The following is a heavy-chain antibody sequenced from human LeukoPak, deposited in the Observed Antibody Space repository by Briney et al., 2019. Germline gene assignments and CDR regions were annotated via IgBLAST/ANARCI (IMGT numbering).Heavy chain of an antibody. CDR2: IYYSGST. V-gene: IGHV4-39*07. D-gene: IGHD6-19*01. CDR3: ARVSGIAVAGPTPGSFDI. J-gene: IGHJ3*02. Sequence: KPSETLSLTCTVSGGSISSSNYYWGWIRQPPGKGLEWIGSIYYSGSTYYNPSLRSRVTISVDTSKNQFSLKLSSVTAADTAVYYCARVSGIAVAGPTPGSFDIWGQGTMLTVSS. CDR1: GGSISSSNYY.